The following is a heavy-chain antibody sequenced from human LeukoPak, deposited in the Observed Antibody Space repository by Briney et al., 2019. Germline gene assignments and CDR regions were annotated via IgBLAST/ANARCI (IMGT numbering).Heavy chain of an antibody. CDR3: ARAGPEAYGGNAFDI. D-gene: IGHD4-23*01. CDR2: IRYDGSNK. J-gene: IGHJ3*02. CDR1: GFTFSSYG. V-gene: IGHV3-30*02. Sequence: GGSLRLSCAASGFTFSSYGMHWVRQAPGKGLEWVAFIRYDGSNKYYADSVKGRFTISRDNSKNSLYLQMNSLRAEDTAVYYCARAGPEAYGGNAFDIWGQGTMVTVSS.